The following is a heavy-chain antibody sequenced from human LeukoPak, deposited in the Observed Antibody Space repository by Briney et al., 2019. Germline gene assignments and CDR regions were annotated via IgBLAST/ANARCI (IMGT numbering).Heavy chain of an antibody. CDR3: ARVVTTTWNSYTGWFDP. D-gene: IGHD4-11*01. CDR2: INPNSGGT. CDR1: GYTFTCQY. J-gene: IGHJ5*02. V-gene: IGHV1-2*02. Sequence: GXSVKVSCKASGYTFTCQYIHWVRQAPGQGREWKGWINPNSGGTNYAQKFQGRVTMTRDTSITTTYMELSRLRSDDTAVYYCARVVTTTWNSYTGWFDPWGQGTLVTVSS.